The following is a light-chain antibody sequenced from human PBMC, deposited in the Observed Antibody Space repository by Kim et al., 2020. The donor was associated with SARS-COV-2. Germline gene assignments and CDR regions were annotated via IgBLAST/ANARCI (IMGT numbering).Light chain of an antibody. Sequence: GQRVNISYSESSPNIGSNAVSWYQQLPGTAPKLGVYSNDQRPSGVPDRFSGSRSGTSASLAISGLQSEDEADYYCAAWDDSMYGRRFGGGTKVTVL. V-gene: IGLV1-44*01. J-gene: IGLJ3*02. CDR1: SPNIGSNA. CDR2: SND. CDR3: AAWDDSMYGRR.